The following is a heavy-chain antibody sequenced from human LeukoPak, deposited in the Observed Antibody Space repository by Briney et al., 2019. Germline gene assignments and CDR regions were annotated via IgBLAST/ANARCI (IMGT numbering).Heavy chain of an antibody. CDR1: GYSFTSYY. V-gene: IGHV1-46*01. Sequence: ASVKVSSKTSGYSFTSYYIHWVRQAPGQGLEWMGIINPSGGSTTYAQKFQGRLTMTSDTSTSTVYMELSSLRSEDTAVYYCARSSAYYNEADIWGQGTMVTVSS. CDR3: ARSSAYYNEADI. CDR2: INPSGGST. D-gene: IGHD1-26*01. J-gene: IGHJ3*02.